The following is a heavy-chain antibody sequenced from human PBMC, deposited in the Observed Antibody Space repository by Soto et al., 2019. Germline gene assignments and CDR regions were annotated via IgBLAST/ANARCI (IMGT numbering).Heavy chain of an antibody. J-gene: IGHJ6*02. Sequence: GGSLRLSCAASGFTFDDYAMHWVRQAPGKGLEWVSGISWNSGSIGYADSVKGRFTISRDNAKNSLYLQMNSLRAEDTALYYCARRLEHYHYYGMDVWGQGTTVTVSS. CDR1: GFTFDDYA. D-gene: IGHD1-1*01. V-gene: IGHV3-9*01. CDR2: ISWNSGSI. CDR3: ARRLEHYHYYGMDV.